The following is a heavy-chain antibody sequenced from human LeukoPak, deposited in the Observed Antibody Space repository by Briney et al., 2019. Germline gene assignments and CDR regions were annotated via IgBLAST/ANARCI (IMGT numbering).Heavy chain of an antibody. Sequence: GGSLRLSCAASGFTFSRYGMHWVRQAPGKGLEWVAFVRYDGSNKYYADSVKGRFTISRDNSKNTLYLQMNSLRAEDTAVYYCAKELDGGDYMDVWGKETTVTVSS. CDR3: AKELDGGDYMDV. D-gene: IGHD3-16*01. CDR1: GFTFSRYG. V-gene: IGHV3-30*02. J-gene: IGHJ6*03. CDR2: VRYDGSNK.